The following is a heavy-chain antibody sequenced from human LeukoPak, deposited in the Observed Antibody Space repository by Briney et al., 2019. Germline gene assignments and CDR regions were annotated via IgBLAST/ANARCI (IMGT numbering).Heavy chain of an antibody. V-gene: IGHV3-64D*09. Sequence: QAGGSLRLSCAASGFTVSSNYMSWVRQAPGKGLEYVSSSSSDGATTYYADSVKGRFTVSRDNSENTLYLQMSSLSTDDTAVYYCVKTYRSGWAPYSSWFDPWGQGTLVTVSS. CDR1: GFTVSSNY. CDR3: VKTYRSGWAPYSSWFDP. J-gene: IGHJ5*02. CDR2: SSSDGATT. D-gene: IGHD6-19*01.